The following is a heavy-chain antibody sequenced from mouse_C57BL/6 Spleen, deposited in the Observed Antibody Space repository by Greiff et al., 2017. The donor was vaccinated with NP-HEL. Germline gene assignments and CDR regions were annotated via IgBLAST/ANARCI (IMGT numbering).Heavy chain of an antibody. CDR3: ARKEDWFAY. CDR2: INPGTGGT. V-gene: IGHV1-43*01. Sequence: VQLQQSGPELVKPGASVKISCKASGYSFTGYYMHWVKQSSEKSLEWIGEINPGTGGTSYNQKFKGKATLTVDKSSSTAYMQLKSLTSEDSAVYYCARKEDWFAYWGQGTLVTVSA. J-gene: IGHJ3*01. CDR1: GYSFTGYY.